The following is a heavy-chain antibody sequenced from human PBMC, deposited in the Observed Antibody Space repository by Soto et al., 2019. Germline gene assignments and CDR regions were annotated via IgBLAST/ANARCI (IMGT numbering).Heavy chain of an antibody. CDR2: ISGSGDTT. CDR1: GFTFSNYA. Sequence: ELQPLESGGGLVQPGGSLRLSCVGSGFTFSNYAINWVRQSPRKGLEWVSAISGSGDTTYYADSVKGRFTISRDNSKNTLYLQMNSLTAADTAMYYCAKDLSPSTGSYYGYFDYWGQGTLVTVSS. V-gene: IGHV3-23*01. D-gene: IGHD1-26*01. CDR3: AKDLSPSTGSYYGYFDY. J-gene: IGHJ4*02.